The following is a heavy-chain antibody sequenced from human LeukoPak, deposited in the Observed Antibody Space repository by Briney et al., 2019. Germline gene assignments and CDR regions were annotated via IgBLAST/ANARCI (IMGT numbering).Heavy chain of an antibody. Sequence: GGSLRLSCTASGFTVGSNFLTWVRQAPGKGLEGVSVMYASGTFGDSVKGRFIISRYNSRNLLYLQMNTLSADDTAIYYCARGLRDNYNSHAFHVWGQGTLVTVPS. D-gene: IGHD5-24*01. CDR2: MYASGT. CDR1: GFTVGSNF. J-gene: IGHJ3*01. CDR3: ARGLRDNYNSHAFHV. V-gene: IGHV3-66*01.